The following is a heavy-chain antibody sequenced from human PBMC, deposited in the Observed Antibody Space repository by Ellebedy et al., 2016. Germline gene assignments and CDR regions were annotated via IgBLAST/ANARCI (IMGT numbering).Heavy chain of an antibody. CDR3: AKDEAVADLSGLGYYYGMDV. CDR2: ISWNSGSI. D-gene: IGHD6-19*01. Sequence: SLKISCAASGFTFDDYAMHWVRQAPGKGLEWVSGISWNSGSIGYADSVKGRFTISRDNAKNSLYLQMNSLRAEDTALYYCAKDEAVADLSGLGYYYGMDVWGQGTTVTVSS. CDR1: GFTFDDYA. J-gene: IGHJ6*02. V-gene: IGHV3-9*01.